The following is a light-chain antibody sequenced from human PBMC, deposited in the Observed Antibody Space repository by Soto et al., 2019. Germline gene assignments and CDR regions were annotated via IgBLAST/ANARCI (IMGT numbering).Light chain of an antibody. CDR1: SSDVGNNY. CDR2: ETN. J-gene: IGLJ1*01. V-gene: IGLV1-51*02. Sequence: QSVLTQPPSVSAAPGQKVTISCSGRSSDVGNNYVSWYQLLPGTAPKLLIDETNKRQSGIPDRFAASKSATSATLDITGLQAGDEGDYYCGTWDSSVSADVFGTGTKLTVL. CDR3: GTWDSSVSADV.